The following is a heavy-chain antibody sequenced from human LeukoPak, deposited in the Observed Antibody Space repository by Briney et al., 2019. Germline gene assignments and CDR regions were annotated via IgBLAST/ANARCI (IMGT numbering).Heavy chain of an antibody. CDR1: GGSISSGGYY. CDR2: IYYSGST. CDR3: ARVNTLNPLYYFDY. V-gene: IGHV4-31*03. J-gene: IGHJ4*02. Sequence: SQTLSLTCTVSGGSISSGGYYWSWIRQHPEKGLEWIGYIYYSGSTYYNPSLKSRVTISVDTSKNQFSLKLSSVTAADTAVYYCARVNTLNPLYYFDYWGQGTLVTVSS.